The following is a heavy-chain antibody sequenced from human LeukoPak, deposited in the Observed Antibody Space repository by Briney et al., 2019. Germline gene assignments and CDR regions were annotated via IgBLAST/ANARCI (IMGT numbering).Heavy chain of an antibody. CDR2: INPNSGGT. J-gene: IGHJ3*02. CDR3: ARIRDGYNDAYDI. CDR1: GYTFTGYY. D-gene: IGHD5-24*01. V-gene: IGHV1-2*02. Sequence: ASVKVSCKTSGYTFTGYYIHWVRQAPGQGLEWMAWINPNSGGTNYAQKFQGRVTMTRDTSISTAYMELSRLRSDDTAVYYCARIRDGYNDAYDIWGQGTMVTVSS.